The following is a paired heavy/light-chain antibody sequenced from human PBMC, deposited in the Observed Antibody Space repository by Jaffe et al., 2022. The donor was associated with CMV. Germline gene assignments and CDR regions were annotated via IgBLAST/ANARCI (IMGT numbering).Heavy chain of an antibody. J-gene: IGHJ4*02. CDR1: GYTFTSYG. CDR2: IKAPNGVT. CDR3: ARPSDKLPTGYLFGSKTYPSFAF. V-gene: IGHV1-3*01. Sequence: QVQLVQSGTEVKRPGASVKLSCQTSGYTFTSYGIHWIRQAPGHGLEWLGWIKAPNGVTEYSPTFKDRVSISRDTFASTVYMELMSLRSEDTAVYFCARPSDKLPTGYLFGSKTYPSFAFWGQGALVTVSS. D-gene: IGHD2-15*01.
Light chain of an antibody. V-gene: IGKV3-15*01. CDR1: QSITNH. CDR3: QQYLHWPPLT. J-gene: IGKJ4*01. Sequence: EVLMTQSPATLSVSPGESATLSCRASQSITNHLAWYQQKPGQAPRLLIYGASTRATGIPARFSGSGSGTEFTLTITSLQSEDFAVYFCQQYLHWPPLTFGGGTKVDI. CDR2: GAS.